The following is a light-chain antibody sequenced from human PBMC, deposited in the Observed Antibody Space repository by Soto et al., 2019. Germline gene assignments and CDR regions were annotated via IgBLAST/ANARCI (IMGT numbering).Light chain of an antibody. V-gene: IGKV3-15*01. Sequence: EIVMTQSPSTLSVSPWERSTLSCRASQSISSSLAWYQQKPGQAPRLLIHGASTRATSNPGRFSGSGSGAEFTLTISSLQSEDFALYYCQQYYDWPPTFGQGTKVDI. J-gene: IGKJ1*01. CDR3: QQYYDWPPT. CDR2: GAS. CDR1: QSISSS.